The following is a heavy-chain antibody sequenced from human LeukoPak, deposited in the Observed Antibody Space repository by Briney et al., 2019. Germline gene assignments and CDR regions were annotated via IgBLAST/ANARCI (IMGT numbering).Heavy chain of an antibody. CDR3: ARIRGYSGYDLYYYGMDV. Sequence: SVKVSCKASGGTFSSYAISWVRQAPGQGLEWMGGIIPIFGTANYAQKFQGRVTFTADESTSTAYMELSSLRSEDTAVYYCARIRGYSGYDLYYYGMDVWGQGTTVTVSS. CDR1: GGTFSSYA. CDR2: IIPIFGTA. D-gene: IGHD5-12*01. V-gene: IGHV1-69*13. J-gene: IGHJ6*02.